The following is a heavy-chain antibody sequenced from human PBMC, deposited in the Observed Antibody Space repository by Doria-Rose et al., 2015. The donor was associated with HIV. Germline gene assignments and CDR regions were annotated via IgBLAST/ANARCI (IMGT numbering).Heavy chain of an antibody. D-gene: IGHD5-12*01. CDR2: ILYDGGNQ. CDR3: ARDEFRGYDIYDGSDV. Sequence: QVQLVQSGGGVVQPGRSLRLSCVASGFTLSNFAIHWVRQAPGKGLEWVSVILYDGGNQHYADSVKGRFTISRDNSKNTVYLQMDTLRPEDTAVYFCARDEFRGYDIYDGSDVWGQGTTVTVSS. V-gene: IGHV3-30*04. CDR1: GFTLSNFA. J-gene: IGHJ6*02.